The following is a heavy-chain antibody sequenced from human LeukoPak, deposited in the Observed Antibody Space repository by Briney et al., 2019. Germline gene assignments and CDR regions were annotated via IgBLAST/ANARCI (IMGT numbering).Heavy chain of an antibody. CDR1: GYTFTDYY. CDR3: ARDDSAVVTYFDY. CDR2: ISAYNGNT. J-gene: IGHJ4*02. Sequence: ASVKVSCKASGYTFTDYYMNWVRQAPGQGLEWMGWISAYNGNTNYAQKLQGRVTMTTDTSTSTAYMELRSLRSDDTAVYYCARDDSAVVTYFDYWGQGTLVTVSS. D-gene: IGHD2-21*02. V-gene: IGHV1-18*01.